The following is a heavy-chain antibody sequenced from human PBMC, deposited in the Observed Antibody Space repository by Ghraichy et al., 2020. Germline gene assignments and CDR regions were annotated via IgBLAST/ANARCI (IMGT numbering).Heavy chain of an antibody. CDR3: ARGATTSPTFDY. V-gene: IGHV3-53*01. CDR2: IYSGGST. D-gene: IGHD1-26*01. Sequence: GGSLRLSCAASGFTVSSNYMSWVRQAPGKGLEWVSVIYSGGSTYYADSVKGRFTISRDNSKNTLYLQMNSLRAEDTAVYYCARGATTSPTFDYWGQGTLVTVSS. J-gene: IGHJ4*02. CDR1: GFTVSSNY.